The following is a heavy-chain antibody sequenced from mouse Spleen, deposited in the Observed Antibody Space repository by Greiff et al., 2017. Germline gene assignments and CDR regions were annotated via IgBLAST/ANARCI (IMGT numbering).Heavy chain of an antibody. CDR2: INYDGSST. V-gene: IGHV5-16*01. Sequence: EVQRVESEGGLVQPGSSMKLSCTASGFTFSDYYMAWVRQVPEKGLEWVANINYDGSSTYYLDSLKSRFIISRDNAKNILYLQMSSLKSEDTATYYCAREGTGSLFDYWGQGTTLTVSS. CDR1: GFTFSDYY. D-gene: IGHD4-1*01. J-gene: IGHJ2*01. CDR3: AREGTGSLFDY.